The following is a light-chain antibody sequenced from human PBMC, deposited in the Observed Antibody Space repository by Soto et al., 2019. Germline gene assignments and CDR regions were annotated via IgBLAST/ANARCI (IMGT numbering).Light chain of an antibody. Sequence: EVVLTQSPGTLAVSPGDRVTLSCRASQSISINLAWYQHKPGQAPRLLIHGASTRATGIPARFSGSGSGTEFTLTISSLQSEDFAVYYCQQYNDWPRTFGQGTKVDIK. CDR3: QQYNDWPRT. V-gene: IGKV3-15*01. J-gene: IGKJ1*01. CDR1: QSISIN. CDR2: GAS.